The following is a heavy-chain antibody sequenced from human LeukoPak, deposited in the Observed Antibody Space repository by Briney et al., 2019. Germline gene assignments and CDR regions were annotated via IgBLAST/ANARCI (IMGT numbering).Heavy chain of an antibody. J-gene: IGHJ6*03. Sequence: GGSLRLSCAASGFTFISYNMNWVRQAPGKGLEWVSSISRSSSYIYYADSVKGRFTVSRDNAKKSLYLQMNRLRAEDTAVYYCARVVAATFIFDYMDVWGKGTTVTVSS. CDR3: ARVVAATFIFDYMDV. CDR2: ISRSSSYI. V-gene: IGHV3-21*01. D-gene: IGHD3-3*02. CDR1: GFTFISYN.